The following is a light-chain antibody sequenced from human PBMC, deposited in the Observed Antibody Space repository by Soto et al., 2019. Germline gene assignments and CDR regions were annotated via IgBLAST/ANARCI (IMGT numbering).Light chain of an antibody. Sequence: DIQMTHSPSSLCASVGGRVTITGRASQGIRNDLGWYQQKPGTAPKLLIYAASSLQSGVPSRFSGSGSGTDFTLTISSLQPEDFATYYCQQSYSTPRTFGQGTKV. V-gene: IGKV1-39*01. J-gene: IGKJ1*01. CDR1: QGIRND. CDR2: AAS. CDR3: QQSYSTPRT.